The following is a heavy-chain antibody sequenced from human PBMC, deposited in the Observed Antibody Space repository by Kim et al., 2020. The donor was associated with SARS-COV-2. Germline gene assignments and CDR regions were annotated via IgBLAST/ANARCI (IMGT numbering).Heavy chain of an antibody. Sequence: SFQGQVTISADKSLSTAYLQWSSLKASDTAMYYCARNDYGDYVEYYFDYWGQGTLVTVSS. D-gene: IGHD4-17*01. J-gene: IGHJ4*02. CDR3: ARNDYGDYVEYYFDY. V-gene: IGHV5-51*01.